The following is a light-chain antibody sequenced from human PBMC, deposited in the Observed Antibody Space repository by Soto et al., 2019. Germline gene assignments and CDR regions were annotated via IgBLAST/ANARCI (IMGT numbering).Light chain of an antibody. V-gene: IGKV1-5*03. CDR1: QSVNGW. Sequence: DIQMTQSPSTLSASVGDRVTISCRASQSVNGWLAWYQQTPGRAPKLLIYKAPNLQSGVPSRFSGSGSATEFTLTISSLQPADSATYYCQRYNGTFGQGTRLEIK. J-gene: IGKJ5*01. CDR2: KAP. CDR3: QRYNGT.